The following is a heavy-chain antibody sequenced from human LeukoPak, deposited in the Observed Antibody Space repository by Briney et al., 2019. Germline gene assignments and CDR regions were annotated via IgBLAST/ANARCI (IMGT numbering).Heavy chain of an antibody. J-gene: IGHJ5*02. CDR1: GGSISRHY. CDR2: IYYSGST. Sequence: WETLSLTCTVSGGSISRHYWSWIRQPPGKGLEWSGGIYYSGSTNYNPSLKSRATISVDTSKNQFSLKLSSVTAADTAVYYCARESDTAMVGGNWFDPWGQGTLVTVSS. V-gene: IGHV4-59*11. CDR3: ARESDTAMVGGNWFDP. D-gene: IGHD5-18*01.